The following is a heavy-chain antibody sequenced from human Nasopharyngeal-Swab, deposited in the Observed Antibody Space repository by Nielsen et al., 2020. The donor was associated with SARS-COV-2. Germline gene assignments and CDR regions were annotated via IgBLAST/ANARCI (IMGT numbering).Heavy chain of an antibody. J-gene: IGHJ3*02. CDR3: ARAPYSSSWYWNAFDI. CDR1: GGSISSYY. Sequence: SETLSLTCTVSGGSISSYYWSWIRQPPGKGLEWIGYIYSSGSTNYNPSLKSRVTISVDTSKNQFSLKLSSVTAADTAVYYCARAPYSSSWYWNAFDIWGQGTMVTVSS. CDR2: IYSSGST. V-gene: IGHV4-59*01. D-gene: IGHD6-13*01.